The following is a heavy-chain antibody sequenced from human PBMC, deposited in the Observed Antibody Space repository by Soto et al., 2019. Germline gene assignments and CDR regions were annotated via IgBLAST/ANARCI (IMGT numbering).Heavy chain of an antibody. V-gene: IGHV4-30-2*01. Sequence: SETQSLTCAVSGGSISSGGYSWSWIRQPPGKGLEWIGYIYHSGSTYYNPSLKSRVTISVDRSKNQFSLKLSSVTAADTAVYYCAVYSGVELNKISYYYSGMDVRGQGTTVTVSS. CDR1: GGSISSGGYS. CDR2: IYHSGST. CDR3: AVYSGVELNKISYYYSGMDV. J-gene: IGHJ6*02. D-gene: IGHD2-21*01.